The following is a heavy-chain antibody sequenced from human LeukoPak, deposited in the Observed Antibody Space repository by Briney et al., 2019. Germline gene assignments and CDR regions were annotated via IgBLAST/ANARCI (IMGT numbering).Heavy chain of an antibody. J-gene: IGHJ5*02. CDR2: ISYDGSNK. CDR3: ARDPSSRLHNWFDP. D-gene: IGHD6-13*01. CDR1: GFTFSSYA. V-gene: IGHV3-30*01. Sequence: GGSLRLSCAASGFTFSSYAMPWVRQAPGKGLEWVAVISYDGSNKYYADSVKGRFTISRDNSKNTLYLQMNSLRAEDTAVYYCARDPSSRLHNWFDPWGQGTLVTVSS.